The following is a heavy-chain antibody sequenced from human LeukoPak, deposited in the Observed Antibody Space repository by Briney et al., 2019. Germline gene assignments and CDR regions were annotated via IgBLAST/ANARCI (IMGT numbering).Heavy chain of an antibody. J-gene: IGHJ4*02. Sequence: SETLSLTCAVYGGSFSGYYWSWIRQPPGKGLEWIGEINHSGSTNYNPSLKSRVTISVDTSKNQFSLKLSSVTAADTAVYYCARIVEMAIDYWGQGTLVTVSS. CDR3: ARIVEMAIDY. D-gene: IGHD5-24*01. CDR1: GGSFSGYY. CDR2: INHSGST. V-gene: IGHV4-34*01.